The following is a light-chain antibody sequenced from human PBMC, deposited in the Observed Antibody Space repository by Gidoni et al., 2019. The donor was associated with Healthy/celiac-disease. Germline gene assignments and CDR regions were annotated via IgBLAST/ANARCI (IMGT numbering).Light chain of an antibody. V-gene: IGLV1-47*02. Sequence: QSVLTKPPSASGTPGQRVTIPCSGSSSNIGSNYVYWYQQLPGTAPKPLNYSNNHRPSGVPDRFSGSKSGTSASLAISGLRSEDEADYYCAAWDDSLSGWVFGGGTKLTVL. CDR2: SNN. CDR3: AAWDDSLSGWV. J-gene: IGLJ3*02. CDR1: SSNIGSNY.